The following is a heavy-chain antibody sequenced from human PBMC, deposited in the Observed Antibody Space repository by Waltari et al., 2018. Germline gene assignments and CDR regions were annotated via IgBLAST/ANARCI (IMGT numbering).Heavy chain of an antibody. J-gene: IGHJ6*03. CDR1: GYTFTGYY. CDR3: ARGSTTIKYYYMAV. V-gene: IGHV1-2*02. D-gene: IGHD1-1*01. CDR2: INHNSGGT. Sequence: QVQLVQSGAEVKKPGASVKVSCKASGYTFTGYYMHWVRQDPGQGLEWMGWINHNSGGTNYAQKCQGRVTMYRDTAISTAYMELSRLSSDDTAVYYCARGSTTIKYYYMAVWGKGTTVTVSS.